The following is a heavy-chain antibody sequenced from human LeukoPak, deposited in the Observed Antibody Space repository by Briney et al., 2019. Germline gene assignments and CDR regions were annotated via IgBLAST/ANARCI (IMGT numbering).Heavy chain of an antibody. V-gene: IGHV4-4*07. CDR3: ARDPAPDAFDI. CDR1: GASISSYS. CDR2: IYSSGST. J-gene: IGHJ3*02. Sequence: PSETLSLTCTVSGASISSYSWSWIRQPAGKGLEWIGRIYSSGSTNYHPSLKSRVTMSADTSKNHFSLKLSSVTAADTAVYYCARDPAPDAFDIWGQGTMVTVSS.